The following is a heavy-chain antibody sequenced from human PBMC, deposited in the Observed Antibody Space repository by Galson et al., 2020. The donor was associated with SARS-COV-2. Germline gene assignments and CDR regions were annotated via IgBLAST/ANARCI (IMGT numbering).Heavy chain of an antibody. J-gene: IGHJ6*02. Sequence: GGSLRLSCAASGFTFDDYAMHWVRQAPGKGLEWVSRISWDSRIIGYADSVKGRFTISRDNAKNALYLEMNRLTTEDTALYYCAKDKEPEAYTLYYGMDVWGQGATVTVSS. D-gene: IGHD2-2*02. V-gene: IGHV3-9*01. CDR1: GFTFDDYA. CDR2: ISWDSRII. CDR3: AKDKEPEAYTLYYGMDV.